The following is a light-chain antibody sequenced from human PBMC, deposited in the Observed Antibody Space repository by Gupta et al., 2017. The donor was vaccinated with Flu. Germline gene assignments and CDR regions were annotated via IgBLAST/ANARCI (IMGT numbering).Light chain of an antibody. CDR1: QSISSW. J-gene: IGKJ1*01. V-gene: IGKV1-5*03. CDR2: KAS. CDR3: QQDYSYGRP. Sequence: DIQMTQSPSTLSASVGDRVTITCRASQSISSWLAWYQQKPGKAPKLLIYKASSLESGVPSRFSGSGSGTEFTLTISSLQPDDFATYYCQQDYSYGRPFGPGTKVEIK.